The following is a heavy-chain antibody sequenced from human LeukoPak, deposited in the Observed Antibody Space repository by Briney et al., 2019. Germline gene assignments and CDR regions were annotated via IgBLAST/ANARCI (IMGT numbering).Heavy chain of an antibody. CDR3: ARYNWDYFDY. D-gene: IGHD1-1*01. V-gene: IGHV4-4*07. Sequence: SETLSLTCTVSGGSISSYYWSWIRQPAGKGLEWIGRIYNSGRTNYKPSLKSRVTMSVKKCKKQFSLKLSSVTAADTAVYYCARYNWDYFDYWGQGTLVTVSS. J-gene: IGHJ4*02. CDR1: GGSISSYY. CDR2: IYNSGRT.